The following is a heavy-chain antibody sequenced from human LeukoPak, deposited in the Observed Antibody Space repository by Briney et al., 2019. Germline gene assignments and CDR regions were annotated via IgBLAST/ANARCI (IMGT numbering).Heavy chain of an antibody. CDR2: IYPNTGGT. D-gene: IGHD1-7*01. Sequence: ASVKVSCNTSGYSFTNYHMHWVRLAPGQGLEWMGHIYPNTGGTSYAQRFQGRVTMTSDTSVSTVYMELSSLISDDTAAYYCARENWYYDYWGRGTLVTVSS. V-gene: IGHV1-2*06. J-gene: IGHJ4*02. CDR1: GYSFTNYH. CDR3: ARENWYYDY.